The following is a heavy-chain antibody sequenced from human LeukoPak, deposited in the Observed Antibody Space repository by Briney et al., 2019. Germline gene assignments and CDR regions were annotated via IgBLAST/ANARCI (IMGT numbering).Heavy chain of an antibody. CDR1: GGSFSDYY. CDR2: IYHSGST. V-gene: IGHV4-38-2*02. D-gene: IGHD3-10*01. CDR3: ARDRLGEMNEAFDI. Sequence: SETLSLTCAVYGGSFSDYYWGWIRQPPGKGLEWIGSIYHSGSTYYNPSLKSRVTISLDTSKNQFSLKLRSVTAADTAVYYCARDRLGEMNEAFDIWGQGTMVTVSS. J-gene: IGHJ3*02.